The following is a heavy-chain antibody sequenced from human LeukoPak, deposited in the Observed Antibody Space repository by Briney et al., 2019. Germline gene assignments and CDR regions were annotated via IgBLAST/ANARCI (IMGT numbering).Heavy chain of an antibody. CDR3: ARDRTAVPAAGSAS. D-gene: IGHD2-2*01. V-gene: IGHV1-18*01. J-gene: IGHJ5*01. Sequence: ASVKVYCKASGYTFTYYGLNWVRQAPGQGLEWVGWISAYNGNTNYAQKLQDRVTMTTDASTSTAYLELRSLRSDDTAVYYCARDRTAVPAAGSASRGQGTLVTVSS. CDR1: GYTFTYYG. CDR2: ISAYNGNT.